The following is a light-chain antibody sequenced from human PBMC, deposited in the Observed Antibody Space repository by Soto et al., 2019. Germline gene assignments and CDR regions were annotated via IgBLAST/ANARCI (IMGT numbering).Light chain of an antibody. Sequence: QSALTQPASVSGSHRQAISISCTETSSDVGGYNLVSWYQQHPGKAPKLMIYEVSKRPSGVSNRFSGSKSGNTASLTISGLQAEDEADYYCCSYAGSSTFPYVFGTGTKVTVL. CDR1: SSDVGGYNL. CDR3: CSYAGSSTFPYV. V-gene: IGLV2-23*02. J-gene: IGLJ1*01. CDR2: EVS.